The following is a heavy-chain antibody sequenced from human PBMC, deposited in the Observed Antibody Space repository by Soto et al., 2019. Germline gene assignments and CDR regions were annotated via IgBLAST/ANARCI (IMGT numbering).Heavy chain of an antibody. CDR3: AIDVLVDTAMVSYQKYNWFDP. V-gene: IGHV1-69*06. D-gene: IGHD5-18*01. CDR2: IIPIFGTA. J-gene: IGHJ5*02. CDR1: GGTFSSYA. Sequence: QVQLVQSGAEVKKPGSSVKVSCKASGGTFSSYAISWVRQAPGQGLEWMGGIIPIFGTANYAQKFQGRVTITADKATTTAYMELSSLRSEDTAVYYCAIDVLVDTAMVSYQKYNWFDPWGQGTLVTVSS.